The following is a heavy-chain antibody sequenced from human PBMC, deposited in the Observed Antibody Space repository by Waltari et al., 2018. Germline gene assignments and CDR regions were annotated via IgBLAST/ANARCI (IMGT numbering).Heavy chain of an antibody. D-gene: IGHD5-12*01. V-gene: IGHV1-69*14. CDR1: GGTFSSWA. Sequence: QVQLVRSGAEGRKPGSSVSIFCRTSGGTFSSWAFSWVRQAPGQGLEWVGSVSPVFGTSSSAQRFQGRVSITADKSTTTIHMELNSLTSDDAAVYYCAKESGGYDHPYFDQWGQGTLVTVSS. J-gene: IGHJ4*02. CDR2: VSPVFGTS. CDR3: AKESGGYDHPYFDQ.